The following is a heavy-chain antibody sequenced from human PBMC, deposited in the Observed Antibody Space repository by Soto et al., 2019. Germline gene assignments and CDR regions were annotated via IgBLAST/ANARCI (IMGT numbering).Heavy chain of an antibody. J-gene: IGHJ4*02. V-gene: IGHV4-59*11. CDR2: VHYSGST. D-gene: IGHD6-6*01. CDR1: GGSISSHY. CDR3: ARRDYSTSSLGPFDY. Sequence: NPSETLSLTCVVSGGSISSHYWSWIRQPPGSGLEWIGFVHYSGSTNYSPSLKSRVTMSVDTSKNQFFLNLTSVTAADTALYFCARRDYSTSSLGPFDYWGQGILVTVSS.